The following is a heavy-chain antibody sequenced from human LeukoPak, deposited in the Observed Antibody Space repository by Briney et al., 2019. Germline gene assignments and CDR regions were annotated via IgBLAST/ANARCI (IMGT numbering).Heavy chain of an antibody. CDR2: IKQDGSEK. Sequence: GGSLRLSCAASGFTFSSYWMSWVRQAPGKGLEWVANIKQDGSEKYYVDSVKGRFTISRDNAKNSLYLQMNSLRAEDTAVYYCARHPSGMVRGVIDWFDPWGQGTLVTVSS. CDR3: ARHPSGMVRGVIDWFDP. J-gene: IGHJ5*02. V-gene: IGHV3-7*01. CDR1: GFTFSSYW. D-gene: IGHD3-10*01.